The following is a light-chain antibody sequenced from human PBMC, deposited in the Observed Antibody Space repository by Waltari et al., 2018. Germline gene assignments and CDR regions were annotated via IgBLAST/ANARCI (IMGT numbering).Light chain of an antibody. Sequence: QSALAQLASVSGSPGQSVTLFCAGTGNDVGVYNSASWHQEHPGQAPRVIIYVVSDWPSRVSDRFPGSMSGTSASLTNAGLQAEDDSDYYCSSQSSNDVVLFGGGTKLSVL. V-gene: IGLV2-14*01. J-gene: IGLJ2*01. CDR1: GNDVGVYNS. CDR3: SSQSSNDVVL. CDR2: VVS.